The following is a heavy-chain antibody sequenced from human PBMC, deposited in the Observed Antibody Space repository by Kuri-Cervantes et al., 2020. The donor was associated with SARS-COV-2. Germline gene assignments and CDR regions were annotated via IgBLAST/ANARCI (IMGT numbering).Heavy chain of an antibody. V-gene: IGHV4-39*07. CDR2: INHSGST. J-gene: IGHJ4*02. D-gene: IGHD1-26*01. CDR1: GASISSNTYY. CDR3: ATWELLGGY. Sequence: GSLRLSCTVSGASISSNTYYWGWIRQPPGKGLEWIGEINHSGSTNYNPSLKSRVTISVDTSKNQFSLKLSSVTAADTAVYYCATWELLGGYWGQGTLVTVSS.